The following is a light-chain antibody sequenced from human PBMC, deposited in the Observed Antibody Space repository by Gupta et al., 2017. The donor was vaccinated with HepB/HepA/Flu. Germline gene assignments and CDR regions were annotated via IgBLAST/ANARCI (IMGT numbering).Light chain of an antibody. V-gene: IGKV3-11*01. Sequence: EIVLTQSPATLSLSPGERATLSCRASQSVSSYLAWYQQKPGQAPRLLIYDASNRATGIPARCSGSGVGTDFTLTISSREPEDFAVYYCQQRSNRHPEFTFGHGTKVDIK. CDR1: QSVSSY. CDR2: DAS. CDR3: QQRSNRHPEFT. J-gene: IGKJ3*01.